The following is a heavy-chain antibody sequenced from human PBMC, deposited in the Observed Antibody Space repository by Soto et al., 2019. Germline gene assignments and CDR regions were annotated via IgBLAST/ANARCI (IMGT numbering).Heavy chain of an antibody. Sequence: ASVKVSCKVSGYTLTELSMHWVRQAPGKGLEWMGGFDPEDGETIYAQKFQGRVTMTEDTSTDTAYMELSSLRSEDTAVYYCAMTYSRLWIGPQELDYWGEGTLVTVSS. V-gene: IGHV1-24*01. CDR3: AMTYSRLWIGPQELDY. CDR1: GYTLTELS. J-gene: IGHJ4*02. D-gene: IGHD2-15*01. CDR2: FDPEDGET.